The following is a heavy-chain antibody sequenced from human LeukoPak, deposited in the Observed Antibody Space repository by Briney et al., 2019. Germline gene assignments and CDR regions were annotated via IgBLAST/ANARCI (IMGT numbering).Heavy chain of an antibody. Sequence: SQTLSLTCAISGDSVSSNSAAWNWIRQSPSRGLEWLGRTYYRSKWYNDYAVSVKSRITINPDTSKNQFSLQLNSVTPEDTAVYYCARGPPDSSSWPGAFDIWGQGTMVTVSS. CDR2: TYYRSKWYN. J-gene: IGHJ3*02. CDR3: ARGPPDSSSWPGAFDI. CDR1: GDSVSSNSAA. V-gene: IGHV6-1*01. D-gene: IGHD6-13*01.